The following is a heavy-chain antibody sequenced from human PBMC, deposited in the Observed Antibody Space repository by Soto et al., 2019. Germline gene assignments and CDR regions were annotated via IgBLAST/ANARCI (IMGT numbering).Heavy chain of an antibody. V-gene: IGHV3-23*01. CDR1: GFSFSTYP. CDR3: AKILSTVTTYYYGMDA. D-gene: IGHD4-17*01. Sequence: PGGSLRLSCAASGFSFSTYPMVWVRQAPGKRLEAVSSISGSGDKTYYKDSAKGRFTISRDNSKNTVDLQMNSLRPEDTAVYYCAKILSTVTTYYYGMDAWGQGTTVTVSS. J-gene: IGHJ6*02. CDR2: ISGSGDKT.